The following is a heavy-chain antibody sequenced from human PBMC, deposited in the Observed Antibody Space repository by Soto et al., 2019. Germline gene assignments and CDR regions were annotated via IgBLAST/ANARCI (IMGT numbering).Heavy chain of an antibody. CDR2: INPNSGGT. D-gene: IGHD3-9*01. CDR3: ARVPRYDILTGYSYYYYGMDV. J-gene: IGHJ6*02. V-gene: IGHV1-2*02. Sequence: ASVKFSCTASGSTFTGYYMHWVRQAPGQGLEWMGWINPNSGGTNYAQKFQGRVTMTRDTSISTAYMELSRLRSDDTAVYYCARVPRYDILTGYSYYYYGMDVWGQGTTVTVSS. CDR1: GSTFTGYY.